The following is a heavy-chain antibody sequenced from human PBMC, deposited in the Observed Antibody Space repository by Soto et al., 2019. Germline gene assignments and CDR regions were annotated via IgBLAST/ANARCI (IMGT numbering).Heavy chain of an antibody. Sequence: QVHLVQSGAEVKKSGSSVRVSCTASGGTFTNDAISWVRQAPGQGLEWLGRIIPFFGTPDYSQSFQGRLTITADESTGTAYMDLRSLRSDDTDVYYCAREVVTETTLGYFDFLGQGTLVTVSS. V-gene: IGHV1-69*01. D-gene: IGHD2-21*02. CDR2: IIPFFGTP. CDR1: GGTFTNDA. J-gene: IGHJ4*02. CDR3: AREVVTETTLGYFDF.